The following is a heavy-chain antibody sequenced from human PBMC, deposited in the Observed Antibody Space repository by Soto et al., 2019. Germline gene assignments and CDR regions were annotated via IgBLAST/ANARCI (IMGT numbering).Heavy chain of an antibody. CDR3: ARDPYSGYDQSYSAWAY. V-gene: IGHV3-33*01. CDR1: GFTFSSYG. J-gene: IGHJ4*02. CDR2: IWYDGSNK. D-gene: IGHD5-12*01. Sequence: PGGSLRLSCAASGFTFSSYGMHWVRQAPGKGLEWVAVIWYDGSNKYYADSVKGRFTISRDNSKNTLYLQMNSLRAEDTAVYYCARDPYSGYDQSYSAWAYRGQGTLVTVSP.